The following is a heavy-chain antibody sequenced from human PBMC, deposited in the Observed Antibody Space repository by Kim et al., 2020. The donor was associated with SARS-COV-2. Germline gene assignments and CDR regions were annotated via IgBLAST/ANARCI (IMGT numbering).Heavy chain of an antibody. J-gene: IGHJ3*02. CDR2: ISSSGSTI. D-gene: IGHD3-22*01. CDR1: GFTFSSYE. Sequence: GGSLRLSCAASGFTFSSYEMNWVRQAPGKGLEWVSYISSSGSTIYYADSVKGRFTISRDNAKNSLYLQMNSLRAEDTAVYYCARVPYYYDSSGYYYFTVWPAPPSGNAFDIWGQGTMVTVSS. V-gene: IGHV3-48*03. CDR3: ARVPYYYDSSGYYYFTVWPAPPSGNAFDI.